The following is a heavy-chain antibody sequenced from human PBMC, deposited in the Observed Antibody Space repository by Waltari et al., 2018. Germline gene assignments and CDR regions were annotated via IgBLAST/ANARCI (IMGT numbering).Heavy chain of an antibody. CDR2: IKEDGSEE. CDR1: GFMFSTNW. CDR3: ARDGDGYPD. V-gene: IGHV3-7*01. D-gene: IGHD5-12*01. Sequence: EVKLVDSGGGLVQPGGSLRLSCVASGFMFSTNWMSWVRQAPGKGLEWVANIKEDGSEEYYVDSVKGRFTISRDNAKTSLYLQMNSLRVEDTAVYYCARDGDGYPDWGQGSLVIVSS. J-gene: IGHJ4*02.